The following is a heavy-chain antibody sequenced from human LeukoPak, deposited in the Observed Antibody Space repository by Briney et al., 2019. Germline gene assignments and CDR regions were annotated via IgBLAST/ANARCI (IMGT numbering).Heavy chain of an antibody. Sequence: PSETLSLTCTVSGGSISSGSYYWSWIRQPAGQGLEWIGRIHSSGSTDYKPSLKSRVTISLDTSKNQFSLKLSSVTDTDTVVYHCARAPGDYYDGSTYSTPHWFDPWGQGTLVTVSS. V-gene: IGHV4-61*02. D-gene: IGHD3-22*01. CDR3: ARAPGDYYDGSTYSTPHWFDP. CDR2: IHSSGST. CDR1: GGSISSGSYY. J-gene: IGHJ5*02.